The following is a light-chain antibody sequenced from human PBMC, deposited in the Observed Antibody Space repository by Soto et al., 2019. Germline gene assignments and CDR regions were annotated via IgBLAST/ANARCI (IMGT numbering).Light chain of an antibody. CDR2: GNS. CDR1: SSNIGAGYD. V-gene: IGLV1-40*01. CDR3: QSYDSSLTLSV. Sequence: QSVLTQPPSVSGAPGQRVTISCTGSSSNIGAGYDVHWYQQLPGTAPKLLIYGNSNRPSGVPDRFSGSKSGTSASLAITGLLAHDVAVYYTQSYDSSLTLSVFGTGTKLTVL. J-gene: IGLJ1*01.